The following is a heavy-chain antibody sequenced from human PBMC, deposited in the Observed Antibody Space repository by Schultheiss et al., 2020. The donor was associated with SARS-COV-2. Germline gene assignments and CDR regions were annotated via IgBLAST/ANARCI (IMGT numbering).Heavy chain of an antibody. D-gene: IGHD1-26*01. CDR1: GFTFSSYA. V-gene: IGHV3-30*04. CDR2: ISYDGSNK. Sequence: GGSLRLSCAASGFTFSSYAMSWVRQAPGKGLEWVAVISYDGSNKYYADSVKGRFTISRDNSKNTLYLQMNSLRAEDTAVYYCARGKSGSYQPGDYWGQGTLVTVSS. J-gene: IGHJ4*02. CDR3: ARGKSGSYQPGDY.